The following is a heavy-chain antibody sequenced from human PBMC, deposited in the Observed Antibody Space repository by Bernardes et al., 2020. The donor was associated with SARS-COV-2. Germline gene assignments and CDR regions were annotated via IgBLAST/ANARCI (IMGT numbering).Heavy chain of an antibody. Sequence: GGSLRLSCAASGFPFSSYAMSWVRQAPGKGLEWVSAISGSDGSTYYADSVKGRFTLSRDNSKNTVYLQMNVLRVEDTAVYYCARDQSGYSSSWYWFDPWGQGTLVTVSP. V-gene: IGHV3-23*01. J-gene: IGHJ5*02. D-gene: IGHD6-13*01. CDR1: GFPFSSYA. CDR3: ARDQSGYSSSWYWFDP. CDR2: ISGSDGST.